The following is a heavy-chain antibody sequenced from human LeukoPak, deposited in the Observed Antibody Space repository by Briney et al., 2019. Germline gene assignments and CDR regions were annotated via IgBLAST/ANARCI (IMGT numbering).Heavy chain of an antibody. D-gene: IGHD4-17*01. V-gene: IGHV4-39*01. Sequence: SETLSLTCTVSGGSISSSSYYWGWIRQPPGRGLEWIGSIYYSGSTYYNPSLKSRVTISVDTSKNQFSLKLSSVTAADTAVYYCARHRNEYDYGDYQVIDYWGQGTLVTVSS. J-gene: IGHJ4*02. CDR3: ARHRNEYDYGDYQVIDY. CDR1: GGSISSSSYY. CDR2: IYYSGST.